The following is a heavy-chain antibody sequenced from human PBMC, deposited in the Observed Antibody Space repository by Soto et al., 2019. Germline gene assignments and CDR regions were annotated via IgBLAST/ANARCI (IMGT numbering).Heavy chain of an antibody. CDR3: ARVYCSGGGCYGIDY. D-gene: IGHD2-15*01. CDR1: GDTFTSYY. Sequence: QVQLVQSGAEVKKPGASVKISCKASGDTFTSYYMHWVRQAPGQGLEWMGIINPSGDTSYAQKFQGRVTMTRDTSTSTAYMELSSPRSEDTAVYYCARVYCSGGGCYGIDYWGQGTLVTVSS. J-gene: IGHJ4*02. CDR2: INPSGDT. V-gene: IGHV1-46*01.